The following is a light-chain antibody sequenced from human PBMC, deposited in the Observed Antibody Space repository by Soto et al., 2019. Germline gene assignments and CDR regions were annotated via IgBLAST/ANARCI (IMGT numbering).Light chain of an antibody. CDR2: KVS. J-gene: IGKJ1*01. CDR3: MQATYFPRT. CDR1: ESLVHSNGDLY. V-gene: IGKV2-24*01. Sequence: DPVLTQTPLSSPVTLGQPASISCRSSESLVHSNGDLYLSWLQQRPGQPPRLRIYKVSHRFSGVPGAFSGRGAGTDFTLRISRVEAEDGGVYYCMQATYFPRTFGQGTKVELK.